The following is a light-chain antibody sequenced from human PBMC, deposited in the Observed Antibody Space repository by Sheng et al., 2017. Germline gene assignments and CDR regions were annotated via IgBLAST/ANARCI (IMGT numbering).Light chain of an antibody. J-gene: IGKJ2*01. CDR2: ESS. V-gene: IGKV1-5*03. CDR1: QSISRW. Sequence: DIQMTQSPSFLSASVGDRVTITCRASQSISRWLAWYQQKPGEAPKLLIYESSTLDSGVPSRFSGSAFGTEFTLTISSLQPDDFATYYCQQYDSDALYAFGQGDQVGDQT. CDR3: QQYDSDALYA.